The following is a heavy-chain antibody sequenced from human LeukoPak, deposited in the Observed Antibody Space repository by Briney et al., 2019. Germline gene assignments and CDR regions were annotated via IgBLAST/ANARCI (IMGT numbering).Heavy chain of an antibody. D-gene: IGHD2-2*01. J-gene: IGHJ4*02. CDR1: GGTFSSYA. CDR2: IIPIFGTA. CDR3: ATSRYCSSTSCLRPFDY. Sequence: ASVKVSCKASGGTFSSYAISWVRQAPGQGLEWMGGIIPIFGTANYAQKFQGRVTITADESTSTAYMELSSLRSEDTAVYYCATSRYCSSTSCLRPFDYWGQGTLVTVSS. V-gene: IGHV1-69*01.